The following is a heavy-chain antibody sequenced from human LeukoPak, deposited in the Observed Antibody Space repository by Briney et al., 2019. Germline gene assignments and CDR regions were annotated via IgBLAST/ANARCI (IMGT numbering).Heavy chain of an antibody. V-gene: IGHV1-46*01. J-gene: IGHJ4*02. CDR1: GYTFTSYY. Sequence: ASVKVSCKASGYTFTSYYMHWVRQASGQGLEWMGIINPSGGSTSYAQKFQGRVTMTRDTSTSTVYMELSSLRYEDTAVYYCARSHPDYSADYWGQGTLVTLSS. D-gene: IGHD2-15*01. CDR2: INPSGGST. CDR3: ARSHPDYSADY.